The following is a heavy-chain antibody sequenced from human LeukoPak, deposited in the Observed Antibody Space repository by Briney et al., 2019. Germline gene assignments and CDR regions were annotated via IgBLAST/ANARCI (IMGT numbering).Heavy chain of an antibody. CDR2: ISWNSGSI. D-gene: IGHD4-11*01. Sequence: GGSLRLSCAASGFTFDDYAMHWVRQAPGKGLEWVSGISWNSGSIGYADSVKGRFTISRDNAKNSLYLQMNSLRAEDTALYYCAKDVYSNYGQEGYFDYWGQGTLVTVSS. CDR3: AKDVYSNYGQEGYFDY. V-gene: IGHV3-9*01. CDR1: GFTFDDYA. J-gene: IGHJ4*02.